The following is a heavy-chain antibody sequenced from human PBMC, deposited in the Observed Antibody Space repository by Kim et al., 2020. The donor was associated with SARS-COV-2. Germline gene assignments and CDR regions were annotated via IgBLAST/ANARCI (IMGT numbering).Heavy chain of an antibody. J-gene: IGHJ6*02. D-gene: IGHD5-12*01. Sequence: RSTLSRDNSKNTLYLQMNSLRAEDTAVYYCARVLLAEMATMSYYYYGMDVWGQGTTVTVSS. CDR3: ARVLLAEMATMSYYYYGMDV. V-gene: IGHV3-30*01.